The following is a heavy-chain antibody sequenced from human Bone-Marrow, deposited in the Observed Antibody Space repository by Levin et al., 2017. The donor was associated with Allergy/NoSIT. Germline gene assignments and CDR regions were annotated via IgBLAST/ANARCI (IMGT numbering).Heavy chain of an antibody. CDR2: IYSTATT. J-gene: IGHJ6*02. V-gene: IGHV4-59*01. Sequence: SETLSLTCNVSGVSINNYFWTWIRQPPGKGLEWIGYIYSTATTSYNPSLKSRVTMSIDTSKNHIPLKLSSVTAADTAVYYCARAGDWDSRAGHGTKDYAMDVWGQGPTVTGSS. CDR3: ARAGDWDSRAGHGTKDYAMDV. CDR1: GVSINNYF. D-gene: IGHD3/OR15-3a*01.